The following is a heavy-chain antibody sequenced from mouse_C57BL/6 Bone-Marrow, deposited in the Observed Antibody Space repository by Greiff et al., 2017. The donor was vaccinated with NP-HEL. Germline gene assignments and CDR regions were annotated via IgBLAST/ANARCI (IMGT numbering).Heavy chain of an antibody. D-gene: IGHD2-12*01. J-gene: IGHJ4*01. Sequence: EVHLLESGGGLVKPGGSLKLSCAASGFTFSDYGMHWVRQAPEKGLEWVAYISSGSSTIYYADTVKGRFTISRDNAKNTLFLQMTSLRSEDTAMYYCARRYRGLYYYAMDYWGQGTSVTVSS. CDR3: ARRYRGLYYYAMDY. CDR1: GFTFSDYG. V-gene: IGHV5-17*01. CDR2: ISSGSSTI.